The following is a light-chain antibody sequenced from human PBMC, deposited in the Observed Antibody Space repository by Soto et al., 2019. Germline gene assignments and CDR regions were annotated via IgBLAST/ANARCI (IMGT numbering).Light chain of an antibody. CDR3: QQTYNIPIT. Sequence: DIQMTQSPSSLAASVGDRVTITCRTSQIISTYLNWFQQTPWKAPKLLIYSASSLLSWVPSRFSGSGSGTDFTLTISSLQPEDSATYYCQQTYNIPITFGQGTRLEIK. J-gene: IGKJ5*01. CDR2: SAS. CDR1: QIISTY. V-gene: IGKV1-39*01.